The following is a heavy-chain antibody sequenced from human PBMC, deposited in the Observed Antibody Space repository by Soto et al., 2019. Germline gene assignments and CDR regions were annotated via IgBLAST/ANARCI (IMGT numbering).Heavy chain of an antibody. CDR3: ARGGIVDFWSGYYRWFDP. D-gene: IGHD3-3*01. J-gene: IGHJ5*02. V-gene: IGHV4-34*01. CDR2: INHSGST. CDR1: GGSFGGYY. Sequence: SETLSLTCAVYGGSFGGYYWSWIRQPPGKGLEWIGEINHSGSTNYNPSLKSRVTISVDTSKNQFSLKLSSVTAADTAVYYCARGGIVDFWSGYYRWFDPWGQGTLVTVSS.